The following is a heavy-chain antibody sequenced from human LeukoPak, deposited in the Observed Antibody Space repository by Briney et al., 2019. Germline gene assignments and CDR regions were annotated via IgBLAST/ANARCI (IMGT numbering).Heavy chain of an antibody. Sequence: GGSLRLSCAASGFTFSSYWMSWVRQAPGKGLEWVANIKQDGSEKYYVDSVKGRFTISRDNAKNSLYLQMNSLRAEDTAVYYCASLWFGELRDYWGQGTLVTVSS. CDR2: IKQDGSEK. CDR1: GFTFSSYW. D-gene: IGHD3-10*01. CDR3: ASLWFGELRDY. J-gene: IGHJ4*02. V-gene: IGHV3-7*01.